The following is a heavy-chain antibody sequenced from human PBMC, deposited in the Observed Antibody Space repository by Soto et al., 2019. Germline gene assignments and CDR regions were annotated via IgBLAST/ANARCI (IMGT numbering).Heavy chain of an antibody. J-gene: IGHJ3*01. CDR1: GYTFTSDA. CDR2: INVGTGYT. CDR3: ARAGAWGSNYDDAAFDA. Sequence: VHLVQSGAKVKKPGASVKVSCRASGYTFTSDAMHWVRQAPGQGLEWLGWINVGTGYTTFSQKFQGRVSITRVTYASTAYMELSSLRSEDTAIYYCARAGAWGSNYDDAAFDAWGQGTKVTVSS. D-gene: IGHD3-22*01. V-gene: IGHV1-3*01.